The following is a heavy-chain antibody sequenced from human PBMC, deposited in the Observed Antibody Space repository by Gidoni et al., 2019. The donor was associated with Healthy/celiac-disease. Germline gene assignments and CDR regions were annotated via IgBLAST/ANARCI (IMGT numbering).Heavy chain of an antibody. D-gene: IGHD3-22*01. CDR1: GFTFDDYG. Sequence: EVQLVESGGGEVRPGGSPGLPCAASGFTFDDYGMSWVREAPGKGLEWVSGINWKGASTGYADSVKGRFTISRDNAKNSLYLQMNSLRAEDTALYYCASDRSSGLDYWGQGTLVTVSS. CDR2: INWKGAST. CDR3: ASDRSSGLDY. J-gene: IGHJ4*02. V-gene: IGHV3-20*04.